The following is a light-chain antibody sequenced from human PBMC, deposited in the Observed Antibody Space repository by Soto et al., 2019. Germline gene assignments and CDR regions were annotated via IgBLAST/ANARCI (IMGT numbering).Light chain of an antibody. CDR1: QGIRND. CDR3: LQDYNYPRT. V-gene: IGKV1-6*01. J-gene: IGKJ1*01. CDR2: TAS. Sequence: AIQMTQSPSSLSASVGDRVTITCRASQGIRNDLGWYQQKPGKAPKLLIYTASSLQSGVPSRFSGSGSGTDFTLTISSLQPEDFATYYGLQDYNYPRTFGQGTKVEIK.